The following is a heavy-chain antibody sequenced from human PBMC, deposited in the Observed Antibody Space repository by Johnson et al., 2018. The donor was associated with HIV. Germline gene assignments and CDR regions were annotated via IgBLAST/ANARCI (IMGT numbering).Heavy chain of an antibody. J-gene: IGHJ3*02. D-gene: IGHD3-22*01. CDR3: AKDQGTMTHAFDI. Sequence: QVQLVESGGGLVQPGGSLRLSCAASGFTFSNAWMSWVRQAPGKGLEWVTVISYDGSNKYYVHSVKGRFTISRDNSKNTLYLQMNSLRAEDTAVYYCAKDQGTMTHAFDIWGQGTMVTVSS. V-gene: IGHV3-30*18. CDR2: ISYDGSNK. CDR1: GFTFSNAW.